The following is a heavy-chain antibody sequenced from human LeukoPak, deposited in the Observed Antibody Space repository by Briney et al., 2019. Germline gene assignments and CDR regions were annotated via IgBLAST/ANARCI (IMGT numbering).Heavy chain of an antibody. V-gene: IGHV3-7*03. Sequence: GGSLRLSCAASGFTFSRYWMSWVGQAPGKGLEWVANIKQDGSEKYYVDSVKGRFTISRDNAKNSLYLQMNSLRSDDTAVYYCARDKGKGTYYDILTGYMGSPYYFDYWGQGTLVTVSS. J-gene: IGHJ4*02. CDR3: ARDKGKGTYYDILTGYMGSPYYFDY. CDR2: IKQDGSEK. CDR1: GFTFSRYW. D-gene: IGHD3-9*01.